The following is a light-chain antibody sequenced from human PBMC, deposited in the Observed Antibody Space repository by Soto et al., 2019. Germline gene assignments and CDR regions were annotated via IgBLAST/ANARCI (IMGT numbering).Light chain of an antibody. V-gene: IGKV3-20*01. CDR1: ESISSTF. J-gene: IGKJ1*01. CDR3: QQYRRSPRT. CDR2: AAS. Sequence: EIVLTQSPGTLSLSPGERATLSCRASESISSTFLAWYQHKPGQAPRLLIFAASSRATGIPDRFSGSGSGTDFTLTITRLEPEDFAVYYCQQYRRSPRTFGQGTKV.